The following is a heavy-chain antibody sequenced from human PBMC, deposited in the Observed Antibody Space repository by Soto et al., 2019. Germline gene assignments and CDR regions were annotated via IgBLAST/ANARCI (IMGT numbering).Heavy chain of an antibody. V-gene: IGHV5-51*01. J-gene: IGHJ3*02. CDR2: IYPGDSYT. CDR3: ARTFYDSSGYYYAFDI. Sequence: GASLKISCQGSGYSFTSYWIGWVRQMPWKCLEWMWIIYPGDSYTRYSPSFQGQVTISADKSISTAYLQWSSLKASDTAMYYCARTFYDSSGYYYAFDIWGQGTMVTVSS. CDR1: GYSFTSYW. D-gene: IGHD3-22*01.